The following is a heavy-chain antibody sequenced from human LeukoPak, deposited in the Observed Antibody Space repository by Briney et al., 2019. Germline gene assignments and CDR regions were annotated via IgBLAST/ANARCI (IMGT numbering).Heavy chain of an antibody. CDR1: GGSISSGSYY. J-gene: IGHJ4*02. Sequence: PSQTLSLTCTVSGGSISSGSYYWSWIRQPPGKGLEWIGYIYYSGSTNYNPSLKSRVTISVDTSKNQFSLKLSSVTAADTAVYYCARTSNYLPFDDYWGQGTLVTVSS. CDR3: ARTSNYLPFDDY. D-gene: IGHD4-11*01. V-gene: IGHV4-61*01. CDR2: IYYSGST.